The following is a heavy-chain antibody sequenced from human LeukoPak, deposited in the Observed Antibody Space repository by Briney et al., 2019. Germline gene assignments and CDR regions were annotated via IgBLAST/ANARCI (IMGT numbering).Heavy chain of an antibody. V-gene: IGHV1-46*01. CDR3: ARDLMSGSYYETTAVRGDFDY. CDR1: GYTFTGYY. J-gene: IGHJ4*02. Sequence: ASVKVSCKASGYTFTGYYMHWVRQAPGQGLEWMGIINPSGGSTSYAQKFQGRVTMTRDTSTSTVYMELSSLRSEDTAVYYCARDLMSGSYYETTAVRGDFDYWGQGTLVTVSS. CDR2: INPSGGST. D-gene: IGHD1-26*01.